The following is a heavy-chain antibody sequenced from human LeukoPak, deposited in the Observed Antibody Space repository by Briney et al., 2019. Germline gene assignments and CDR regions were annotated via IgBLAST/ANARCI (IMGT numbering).Heavy chain of an antibody. CDR1: GFTFDDYA. V-gene: IGHV3-9*01. CDR3: AKAASYSSSWAYYYYYGMDV. Sequence: PGGSLRLSCAASGFTFDDYAMHWVRQAPGKGLEWVSGISWNSGSIGYADSVKGRFTISRDNAKNSLYLQMNSLRAEDTALYYCAKAASYSSSWAYYYYYGMDVWGQGTTVTVSS. D-gene: IGHD6-13*01. CDR2: ISWNSGSI. J-gene: IGHJ6*02.